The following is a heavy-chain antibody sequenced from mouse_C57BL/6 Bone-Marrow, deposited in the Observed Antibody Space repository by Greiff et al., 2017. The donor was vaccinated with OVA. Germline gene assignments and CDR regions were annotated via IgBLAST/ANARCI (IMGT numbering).Heavy chain of an antibody. CDR3: ARKDLPQGSWFAY. J-gene: IGHJ3*01. Sequence: QVQLQQSGAELAKPGASVKLSCKASGYTFTSYWMHWVKQRPGQGLEWIGYINPSSGCTNYNQKFKDKATLTADKSSSTAYMQLSSLTYEDSAVYYGARKDLPQGSWFAYWGQGTLVTVSA. CDR1: GYTFTSYW. V-gene: IGHV1-7*01. CDR2: INPSSGCT. D-gene: IGHD2-1*01.